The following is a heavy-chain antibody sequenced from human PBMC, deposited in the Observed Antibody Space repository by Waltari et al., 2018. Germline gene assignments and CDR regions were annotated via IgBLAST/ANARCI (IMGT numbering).Heavy chain of an antibody. CDR1: GGSISSYY. J-gene: IGHJ3*02. D-gene: IGHD1-26*01. CDR3: AREGSGSYDAFDI. Sequence: QVQLQESGPGLVKPSETLSLTCTGSGGSISSYYWSWIRQPPGKGLEWIGYIYYSGSPNFNPSLKSRVTISVDTSKNQFSLKLSAVTAADTAVYYCAREGSGSYDAFDIWGQGTMVTVSS. CDR2: IYYSGSP. V-gene: IGHV4-59*01.